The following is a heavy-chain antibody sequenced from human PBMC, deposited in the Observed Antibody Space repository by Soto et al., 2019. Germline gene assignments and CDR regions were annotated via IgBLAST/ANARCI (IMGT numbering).Heavy chain of an antibody. Sequence: PGGSLRLSCAASGFTFRNYSMHWVRQAPGKGLEWVAVIWYDGSNKYYEDSVKGRFTISRDNSKNTLYLEMNSLRAEDTAVYDCARGNDYGDYYFDYWGQGTLVTVSS. V-gene: IGHV3-33*01. CDR3: ARGNDYGDYYFDY. D-gene: IGHD4-17*01. J-gene: IGHJ4*02. CDR1: GFTFRNYS. CDR2: IWYDGSNK.